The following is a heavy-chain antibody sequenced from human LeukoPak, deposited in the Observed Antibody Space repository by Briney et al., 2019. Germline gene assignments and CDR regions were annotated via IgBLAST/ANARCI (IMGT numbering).Heavy chain of an antibody. D-gene: IGHD3-22*01. CDR1: GFTVSSND. CDR2: IYSGGST. V-gene: IGHV3-53*01. Sequence: GGSLRLSCAASGFTVSSNDMSWVRQAPGKGLEWVSIIYSGGSTYYADSVKGRFTISRDNSKNMLYLQMNSLRAEDTAVYYCARESSGYFDYWGQGTLVTVSS. CDR3: ARESSGYFDY. J-gene: IGHJ4*02.